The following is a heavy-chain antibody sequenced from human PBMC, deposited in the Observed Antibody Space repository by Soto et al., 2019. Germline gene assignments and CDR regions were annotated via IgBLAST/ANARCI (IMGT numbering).Heavy chain of an antibody. CDR1: GYTFNSYG. V-gene: IGHV1-18*01. CDR3: ARGPTVGDI. J-gene: IGHJ3*02. D-gene: IGHD2-21*02. Sequence: QVQLVQSGGEVKKPGASVKVSCKDSGYTFNSYGISWVRQAPGQGLEWMGWIRVKNGNTNYAQNFQGRFTMTTDTSTSTAYMELRSLRSDDTAVYYCARGPTVGDIWGQGTMVTVSS. CDR2: IRVKNGNT.